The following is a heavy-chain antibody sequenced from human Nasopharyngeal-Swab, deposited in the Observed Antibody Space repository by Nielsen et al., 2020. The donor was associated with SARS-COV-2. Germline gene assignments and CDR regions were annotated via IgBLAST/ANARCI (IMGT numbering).Heavy chain of an antibody. V-gene: IGHV1-46*01. Sequence: ASVQVSCKASGYTFTRYYMHLVRPAPRQGLVRICIIHPSVSTTYSEKFQGRVTMTSDTSTSTVYMELSSLRSEDTAVYYCARELSPYYDFWSGWLDYWGQGILVTVSS. J-gene: IGHJ4*02. CDR2: IHPSVST. CDR1: GYTFTRYY. CDR3: ARELSPYYDFWSGWLDY. D-gene: IGHD3-3*01.